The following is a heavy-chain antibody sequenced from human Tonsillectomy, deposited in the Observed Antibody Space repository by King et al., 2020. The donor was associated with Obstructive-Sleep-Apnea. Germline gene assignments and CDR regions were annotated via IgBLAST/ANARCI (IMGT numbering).Heavy chain of an antibody. D-gene: IGHD5-24*01. CDR1: GGSINSYY. Sequence: QLQESGPELVKPSETLSLTCTVSGGSINSYYWSWFRQTQGKGLEWIGYIPYIGSTNYNPSLKSRVTISVDTAKNQFSLKLRSVTAADTAVYYCARDRVGRDGYNRFDYWGQGTLVTVSS. CDR2: IPYIGST. V-gene: IGHV4-59*01. J-gene: IGHJ4*02. CDR3: ARDRVGRDGYNRFDY.